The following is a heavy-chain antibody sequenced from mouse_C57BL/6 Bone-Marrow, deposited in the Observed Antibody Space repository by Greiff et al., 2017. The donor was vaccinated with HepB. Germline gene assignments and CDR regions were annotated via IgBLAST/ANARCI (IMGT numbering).Heavy chain of an antibody. D-gene: IGHD4-1*01. J-gene: IGHJ4*01. CDR3: ARRTLGRGYAMDY. CDR1: GYTFTSYW. CDR2: IHPNSGST. V-gene: IGHV1-64*01. Sequence: VQLQQPGAELVKPGASVKLSCKASGYTFTSYWMHWVKQRPGQGLEWIGMIHPNSGSTNYNEKFKSKATLTVDKSSSTAYMQLSSLTSEDSAVYYCARRTLGRGYAMDYWGQGTSVTVSS.